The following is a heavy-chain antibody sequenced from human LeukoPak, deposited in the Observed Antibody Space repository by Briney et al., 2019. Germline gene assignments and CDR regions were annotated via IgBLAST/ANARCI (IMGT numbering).Heavy chain of an antibody. J-gene: IGHJ4*02. CDR3: ATDLRGRWPNPLSSRIDY. CDR1: ALTFSYAW. Sequence: GGSLRLSCAASALTFSYAWMSWVRQAPGIGLEWVGRIKCKTDGGTTDYAAPVRGRFTISRDDSKNTLYLQMNSLKSEDTAVYYSATDLRGRWPNPLSSRIDYWGQGTLVTVSS. D-gene: IGHD2/OR15-2a*01. V-gene: IGHV3-15*01. CDR2: IKCKTDGGTT.